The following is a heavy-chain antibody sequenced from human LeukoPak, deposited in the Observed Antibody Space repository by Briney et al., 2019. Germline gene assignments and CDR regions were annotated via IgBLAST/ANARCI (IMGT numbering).Heavy chain of an antibody. Sequence: GGSLRLSCAASGFSFSSYGMHWVRQPPGKGLEWVAFIRYDGSNKYYADSVKGRFTISRDNSKNTLYLQMNSLRAEDTAVYYCARLEQLAYYFDYWGQGTLVTVSS. J-gene: IGHJ4*02. CDR1: GFSFSSYG. D-gene: IGHD6-6*01. CDR3: ARLEQLAYYFDY. V-gene: IGHV3-30*02. CDR2: IRYDGSNK.